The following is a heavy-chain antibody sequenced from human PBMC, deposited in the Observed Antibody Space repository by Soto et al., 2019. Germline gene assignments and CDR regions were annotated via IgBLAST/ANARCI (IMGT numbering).Heavy chain of an antibody. CDR3: ARERGGVVATIGYAFDI. D-gene: IGHD5-12*01. CDR1: GGTFSSYT. V-gene: IGHV1-69*08. J-gene: IGHJ3*02. Sequence: QVQLVQSGAEVKKPGSSVKVSCKASGGTFSSYTISWVRQAPGQGLEWMGRIIPILGIANYAQKFQGRVTITADKSTSTAYMELSSLRSEDTALYYCARERGGVVATIGYAFDIWGQGTMVTVSS. CDR2: IIPILGIA.